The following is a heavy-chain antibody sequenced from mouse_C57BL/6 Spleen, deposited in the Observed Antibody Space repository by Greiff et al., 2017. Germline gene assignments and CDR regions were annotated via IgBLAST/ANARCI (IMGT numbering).Heavy chain of an antibody. Sequence: VQLQQSGTVLARPGASVKMSCKTSGYTFTSYWMHWVKQRPGQGLEWIGAIYPGNSDTSYNQKFKGKAKLTAVTSARTAYMELSSLTNADSAVYYCTWAHFDYWGQGTTLTVSS. CDR3: TWAHFDY. CDR1: GYTFTSYW. CDR2: IYPGNSDT. V-gene: IGHV1-5*01. J-gene: IGHJ2*01. D-gene: IGHD4-1*01.